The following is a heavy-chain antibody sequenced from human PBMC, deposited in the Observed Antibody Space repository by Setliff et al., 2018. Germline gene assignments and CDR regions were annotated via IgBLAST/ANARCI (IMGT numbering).Heavy chain of an antibody. CDR3: ARGVYYDILTGHYRRLPPDY. Sequence: GGSLRLSCAASGFTFSSYAMSWVRQAPGKGLEWVSSINWRGGSRAYADSVKGRFTISRDNSKNTLFLQMNSMRAEDTAVYYCARGVYYDILTGHYRRLPPDYWGQGTLVTVSS. CDR1: GFTFSSYA. D-gene: IGHD3-9*01. J-gene: IGHJ4*02. V-gene: IGHV3-23*01. CDR2: INWRGGSR.